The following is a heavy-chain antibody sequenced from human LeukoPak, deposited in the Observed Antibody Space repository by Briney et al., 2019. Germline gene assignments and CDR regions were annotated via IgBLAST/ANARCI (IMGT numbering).Heavy chain of an antibody. Sequence: ASVKVSCKASGYTFTSYGISWVRQAPGQGLEWMGWVSAYNGNTNYAQKFQGRVTMTTDAPTSTVYMELRSLRSDDTAVYYCGRHDGGSGWPWLGIDYWGQGTLVTVSS. V-gene: IGHV1-18*01. CDR3: GRHDGGSGWPWLGIDY. D-gene: IGHD6-25*01. CDR2: VSAYNGNT. CDR1: GYTFTSYG. J-gene: IGHJ4*02.